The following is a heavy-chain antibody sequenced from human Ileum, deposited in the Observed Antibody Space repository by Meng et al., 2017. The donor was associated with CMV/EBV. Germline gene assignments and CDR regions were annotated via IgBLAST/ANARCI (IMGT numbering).Heavy chain of an antibody. J-gene: IGHJ4*02. CDR2: INFRGSI. Sequence: HLQLCAPWVLNPPTHLSHTPTVSADALPGYHCTWCRQPPGKGRKWIGEINFRGSIHYNPSLESRVTISLDMSTNQLSLKLNSVTDADTAVYFCVRGNWVSDFWGQGTLVTVSS. D-gene: IGHD7-27*01. CDR3: VRGNWVSDF. V-gene: IGHV4-34*01. CDR1: ADALPGYH.